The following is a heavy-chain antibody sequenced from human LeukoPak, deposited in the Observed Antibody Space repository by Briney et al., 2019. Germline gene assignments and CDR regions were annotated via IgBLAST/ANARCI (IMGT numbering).Heavy chain of an antibody. D-gene: IGHD3-10*01. CDR2: TSSDLNVK. CDR3: AREGYYGSGSPPSLYFDY. CDR1: GFTFRNYV. J-gene: IGHJ4*02. Sequence: GGSLRLSCAAFGFTFRNYVIHWVRQAPGKGLEWVAVTSSDLNVKLYADSVKGRFTISRDNSRSTLYLQMNSLRPEDTAIYYCAREGYYGSGSPPSLYFDYWGQGTLVTVSS. V-gene: IGHV3-30-3*01.